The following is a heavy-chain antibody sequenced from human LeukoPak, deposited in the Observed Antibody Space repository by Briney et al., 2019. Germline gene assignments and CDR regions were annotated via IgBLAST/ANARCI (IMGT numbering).Heavy chain of an antibody. CDR1: GFTFSSYA. CDR2: ISGSGGST. CDR3: AKEIELYGYGSGGAFDI. V-gene: IGHV3-23*01. D-gene: IGHD5-18*01. Sequence: GGSLRLSCAASGFTFSSYAMSWVRQAPGKGLEWVSAISGSGGSTYYADSVKGRFTISRDNSKNTLYLQMNSLRAEDTAVYYCAKEIELYGYGSGGAFDIWGQGTMVTVSS. J-gene: IGHJ3*02.